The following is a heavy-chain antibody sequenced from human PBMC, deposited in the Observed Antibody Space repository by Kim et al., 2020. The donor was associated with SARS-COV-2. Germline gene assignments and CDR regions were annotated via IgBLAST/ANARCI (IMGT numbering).Heavy chain of an antibody. D-gene: IGHD3-22*01. CDR3: ATDYAYDSSGYISY. Sequence: ASVKVSCKVSGYTLTELSMHWVRQAPGKGLEWMGGFDPEDGETIYAQKFQGRVTMTEDTSTDIAYMELSSLRSEDTAVYYCATDYAYDSSGYISYWGQGTLVTVSS. CDR2: FDPEDGET. J-gene: IGHJ4*02. CDR1: GYTLTELS. V-gene: IGHV1-24*01.